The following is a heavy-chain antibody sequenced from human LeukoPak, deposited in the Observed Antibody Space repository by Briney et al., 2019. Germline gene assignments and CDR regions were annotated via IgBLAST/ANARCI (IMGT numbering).Heavy chain of an antibody. J-gene: IGHJ4*02. Sequence: SGGSLRLSCAASGFTVSSNYMSWVRQAPGKGLEWVSGIGASGGSTYYADSVKGRFTISRDNSKNTLYLQMNSLRTEDTAVYYCAKAEGYDILTGLDYWGQGTLVTVSS. CDR1: GFTVSSNY. V-gene: IGHV3-23*01. D-gene: IGHD3-9*01. CDR2: IGASGGST. CDR3: AKAEGYDILTGLDY.